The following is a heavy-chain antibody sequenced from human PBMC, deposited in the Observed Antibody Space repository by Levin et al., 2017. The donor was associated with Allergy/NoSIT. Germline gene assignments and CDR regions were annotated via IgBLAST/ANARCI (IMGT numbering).Heavy chain of an antibody. Sequence: GGSLRLSCAASGFTFSNAWMSWVRQAPGKGLEWVGRIKSKTDGGTTDYAAPVKGRFTISRDDSKNTLYLQMNSLKTEDTAVYYCTTRVSSTSFYDFWSSPYYYYYGMDVWGQGTTVTVSS. CDR2: IKSKTDGGTT. J-gene: IGHJ6*02. CDR1: GFTFSNAW. CDR3: TTRVSSTSFYDFWSSPYYYYYGMDV. D-gene: IGHD3-3*01. V-gene: IGHV3-15*01.